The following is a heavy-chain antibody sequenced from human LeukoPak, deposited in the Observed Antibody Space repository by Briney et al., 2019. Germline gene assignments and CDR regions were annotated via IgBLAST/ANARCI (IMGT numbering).Heavy chain of an antibody. J-gene: IGHJ6*04. Sequence: PGGSLRLSCAASGFTFSSSWMHWVRQPPGKGLVWVSRITRDGSTTTYADSVKGRFTTSRDNAKNTLYLQMDSLRDDDTAVYYCARDPGYESWSPFWGGMDVWGNGTAVIVSS. CDR2: ITRDGSTT. CDR3: ARDPGYESWSPFWGGMDV. V-gene: IGHV3-74*01. CDR1: GFTFSSSW. D-gene: IGHD3-16*01.